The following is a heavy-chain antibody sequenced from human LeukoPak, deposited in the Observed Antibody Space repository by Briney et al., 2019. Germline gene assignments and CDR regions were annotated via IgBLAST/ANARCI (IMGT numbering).Heavy chain of an antibody. Sequence: GESLKISCKGSGYSFTSYWIGWVRQMPGKGLEWMGIIYPGDSDTRYSPSFQGQVTISADKSISTAYLQWSSLRSEDTAVYYCARGPTMVRGFTHTENWFDPWGQGTLVTVSS. CDR1: GYSFTSYW. CDR2: IYPGDSDT. D-gene: IGHD3-10*01. CDR3: ARGPTMVRGFTHTENWFDP. J-gene: IGHJ5*02. V-gene: IGHV5-51*01.